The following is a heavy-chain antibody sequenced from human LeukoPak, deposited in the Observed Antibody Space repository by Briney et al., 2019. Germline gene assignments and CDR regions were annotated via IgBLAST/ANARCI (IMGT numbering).Heavy chain of an antibody. Sequence: ASVKVSCKASGGTFSSYAISWVRQAPGQGLEWMGGIIPILGTANYAQKFQGRVTITADESTSTAYMELSSLRSEDTAVYYCASSPDYVWGSYRQTKDYYYYGMDVWGQGTTVTVSS. CDR2: IIPILGTA. J-gene: IGHJ6*02. CDR3: ASSPDYVWGSYRQTKDYYYYGMDV. V-gene: IGHV1-69*13. CDR1: GGTFSSYA. D-gene: IGHD3-16*02.